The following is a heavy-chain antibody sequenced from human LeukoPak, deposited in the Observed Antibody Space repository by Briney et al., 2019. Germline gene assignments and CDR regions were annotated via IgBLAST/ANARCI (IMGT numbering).Heavy chain of an antibody. CDR3: ATENSILRWRAFDI. Sequence: ASVKVSCKASGGTFSSYAISWVRQAPGQGLEWMGGIIPIFGTANYAQKFQGRVTITTDESTSTAYMELSSLRSEDTAVYYCATENSILRWRAFDIWGQGTMVTVSS. D-gene: IGHD4-23*01. V-gene: IGHV1-69*05. CDR1: GGTFSSYA. J-gene: IGHJ3*02. CDR2: IIPIFGTA.